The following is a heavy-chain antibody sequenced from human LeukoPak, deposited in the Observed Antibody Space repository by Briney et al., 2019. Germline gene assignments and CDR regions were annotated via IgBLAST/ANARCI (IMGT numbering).Heavy chain of an antibody. CDR2: IYYSGSS. CDR1: GGSISSYY. V-gene: IGHV4-59*01. D-gene: IGHD3-3*01. J-gene: IGHJ6*03. CDR3: ARDQEPGLDYDFWSGPRDYYYYMDV. Sequence: SETLSLTCTVSGGSISSYYWSWIRQPPGKGLEWIGYIYYSGSSNYNPSLKSRVTISVDTSKNQFSLKLSSVTAADTAVYYCARDQEPGLDYDFWSGPRDYYYYMDVWGKGTAVTVSS.